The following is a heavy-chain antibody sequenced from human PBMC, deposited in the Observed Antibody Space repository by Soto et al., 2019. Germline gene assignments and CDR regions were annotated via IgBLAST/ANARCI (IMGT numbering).Heavy chain of an antibody. CDR2: INHSGST. V-gene: IGHV4-34*01. D-gene: IGHD6-19*01. CDR3: ASAEAGYSSGWYSSYYYYGMDV. CDR1: GGSFSGYY. Sequence: TLSLTCAVYGGSFSGYYWSWIRQPPGKGLEWIGEINHSGSTNYNPSLKSRVTISVDTSKNQFSLKLSSVTAADTAVYYCASAEAGYSSGWYSSYYYYGMDVWGQGTTVTVSS. J-gene: IGHJ6*02.